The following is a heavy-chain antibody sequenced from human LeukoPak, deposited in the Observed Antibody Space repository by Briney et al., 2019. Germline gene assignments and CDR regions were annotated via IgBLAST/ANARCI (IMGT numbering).Heavy chain of an antibody. J-gene: IGHJ6*02. V-gene: IGHV4-59*01. D-gene: IGHD3-16*01. CDR1: GGSISGYY. CDR3: ARFGVDYDMGV. Sequence: SETLSLTCTVSGGSISGYYWTWVRQPPGKGLEWIGQIHYSGRADYNPSLKSRITISVDTSKNQMSLKVTSVTAADTATYYCARFGVDYDMGVWGQGTTVTVSS. CDR2: IHYSGRA.